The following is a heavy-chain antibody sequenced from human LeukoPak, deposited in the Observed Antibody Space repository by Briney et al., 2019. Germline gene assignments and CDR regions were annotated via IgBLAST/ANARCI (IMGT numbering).Heavy chain of an antibody. Sequence: PSETLSLTCAVYGGSFSGDFWSWIRQSPGKGLEGIGEINHGGSTTYNPSLQSRVTMSVNTSTNQISLKMTSVTAADTAVYYCARESTGFGEFVWFDPWGQGTLVTVSS. J-gene: IGHJ5*02. CDR1: GGSFSGDF. CDR2: INHGGST. CDR3: ARESTGFGEFVWFDP. V-gene: IGHV4-34*01. D-gene: IGHD3-10*01.